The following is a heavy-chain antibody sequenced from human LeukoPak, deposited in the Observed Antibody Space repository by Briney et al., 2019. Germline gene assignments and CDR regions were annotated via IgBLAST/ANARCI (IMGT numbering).Heavy chain of an antibody. Sequence: ASVKVSCKASGYTFTGYYMHWVRQAPGQGLEWMGWINSNSGGTNYAQKFRGKVTMTRDTSISTGYMDLSRLKSDDTAVYYCARANSGYDPVYYFGLDVWGQGTTVTVSS. V-gene: IGHV1-2*02. CDR3: ARANSGYDPVYYFGLDV. J-gene: IGHJ6*02. CDR2: INSNSGGT. CDR1: GYTFTGYY. D-gene: IGHD5-12*01.